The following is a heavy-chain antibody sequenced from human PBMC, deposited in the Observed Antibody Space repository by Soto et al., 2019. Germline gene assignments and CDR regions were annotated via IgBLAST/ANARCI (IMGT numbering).Heavy chain of an antibody. CDR3: AKPPPSPTPSTNCHYCGRIDV. CDR2: ILGGGGST. Sequence: PGGALRLSCAPSRFTFSSYPMSWVRHAPGKGLGWVSAILGGGGSTYYADSVKGRFTISRDNSKNTLYLQMNSLRAEDTAVYYCAKPPPSPTPSTNCHYCGRIDVGGRGHTVT. J-gene: IGHJ6*02. D-gene: IGHD1-7*01. V-gene: IGHV3-23*01. CDR1: RFTFSSYP.